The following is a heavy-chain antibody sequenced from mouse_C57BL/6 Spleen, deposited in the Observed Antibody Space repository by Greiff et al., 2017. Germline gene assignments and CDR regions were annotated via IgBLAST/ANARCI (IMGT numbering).Heavy chain of an antibody. CDR2: IYPGDGDT. CDR3: ARRGYYDVDAMDY. Sequence: LQESGAELVKPGASVKISCKASGYAFSSYWMNWVKQRPGKGLEWIGQIYPGDGDTNYNGKFKGKATLTADKSSSTAYMQLSSLTSEDSAVYFCARRGYYDVDAMDYWGQGTSVTVSS. CDR1: GYAFSSYW. D-gene: IGHD2-4*01. J-gene: IGHJ4*01. V-gene: IGHV1-80*01.